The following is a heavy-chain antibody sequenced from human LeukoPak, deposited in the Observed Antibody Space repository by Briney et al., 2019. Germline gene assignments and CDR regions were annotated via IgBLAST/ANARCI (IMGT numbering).Heavy chain of an antibody. CDR3: ARFSGSYFDY. V-gene: IGHV4-39*01. CDR1: GGSITSTSYC. Sequence: PSGTLSLTCTVSGGSITSTSYCWGWIRQPPGKGLEWIGSIYYSGSTYYNPSLKSRVTISVDTSKNQFSLKLNSVTAADTAVYYCARFSGSYFDYWGQGTLVTVSS. D-gene: IGHD1-26*01. CDR2: IYYSGST. J-gene: IGHJ4*02.